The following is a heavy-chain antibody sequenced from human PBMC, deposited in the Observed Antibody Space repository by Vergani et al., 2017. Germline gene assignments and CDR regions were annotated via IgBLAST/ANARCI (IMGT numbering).Heavy chain of an antibody. CDR3: ARDKRWELPDAFDI. V-gene: IGHV4-38-2*02. Sequence: QVQLQESGPGLVKPSETLYLTRTVSGYSISSGYYWGWTRQPPGKGLEWIGSIYYSGSTYYNQSLKSRVTISVDTSKNQFSLKLSSVTAADTAVYYCARDKRWELPDAFDIWGQGTMVTVSS. J-gene: IGHJ3*02. D-gene: IGHD1-26*01. CDR1: GYSISSGYY. CDR2: IYYSGST.